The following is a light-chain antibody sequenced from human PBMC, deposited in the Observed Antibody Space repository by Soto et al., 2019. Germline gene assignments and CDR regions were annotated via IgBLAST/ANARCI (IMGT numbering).Light chain of an antibody. V-gene: IGKV1-6*01. J-gene: IGKJ1*01. Sequence: AIQMTQSPSSLSASVGDRVTITCRASQGITDDLGWYQQKPGKAPKLLIYAASSLQSGVPSRFSASGSGTDFTLTISSLQPEDFATYFCLQNFNYPWTFGLGTKVDIK. CDR1: QGITDD. CDR2: AAS. CDR3: LQNFNYPWT.